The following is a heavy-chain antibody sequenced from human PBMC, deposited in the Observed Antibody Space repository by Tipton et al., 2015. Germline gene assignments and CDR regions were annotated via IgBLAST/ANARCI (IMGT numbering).Heavy chain of an antibody. CDR3: ARHLYYYYYGMDV. Sequence: LRLSCTVSGVSNSSGANYWNWIRQLPGKGLEWVGHIYDSGRTYYNPSLKSRTTISVDTSKNQFSLHLGSVTAADTAMYYCARHLYYYYYGMDVWGQGTTVTVSS. CDR1: GVSNSSGANY. V-gene: IGHV4-31*03. CDR2: IYDSGRT. J-gene: IGHJ6*02.